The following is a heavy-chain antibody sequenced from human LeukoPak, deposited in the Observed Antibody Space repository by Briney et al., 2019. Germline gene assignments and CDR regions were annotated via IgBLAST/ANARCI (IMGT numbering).Heavy chain of an antibody. J-gene: IGHJ4*02. D-gene: IGHD2-21*01. V-gene: IGHV3-30*16. CDR1: GFTFNSYA. CDR2: ILYSGSDK. Sequence: GGSLGPSCAASGFTFNSYAIHWVRQAPGQGLEWVSIILYSGSDKFYADSVKGRFSISRDNSKNMVYLHMNSLRPDDTAVYYCARDWGGSSPFDSWGQGTLVTVSS. CDR3: ARDWGGSSPFDS.